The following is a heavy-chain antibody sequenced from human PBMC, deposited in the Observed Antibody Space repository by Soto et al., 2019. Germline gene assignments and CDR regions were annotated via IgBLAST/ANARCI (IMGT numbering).Heavy chain of an antibody. J-gene: IGHJ5*02. CDR3: ARHTSTINLHFDP. V-gene: IGHV4-39*01. CDR2: IYYTGST. CDR1: GGSIRSYY. Sequence: SETLTLTCTVAGGSIRSYYWRWIRQPPGKGLEWIGSIYYTGSTYYNPSLKSRVTMSVDASDNQVSLKLNSVTAADTAVYYCARHTSTINLHFDPWGQGTTVTVSS. D-gene: IGHD5-12*01.